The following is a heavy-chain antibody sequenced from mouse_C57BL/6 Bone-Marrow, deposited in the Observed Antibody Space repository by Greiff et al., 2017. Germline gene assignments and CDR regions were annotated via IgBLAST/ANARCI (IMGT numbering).Heavy chain of an antibody. CDR3: TRIGDGYYEGY. CDR2: ISSGGDYI. J-gene: IGHJ4*01. D-gene: IGHD2-3*01. CDR1: GFTFSSYA. Sequence: EVMLVESGEGLVKPGGSLKLSCAASGFTFSSYAMSWVRQTPEKRLEWVAYISSGGDYIDSADTVKGRFTISRNNARNTLYLQMSSLKSEDTAMYYCTRIGDGYYEGYWGQGTSVTVAS. V-gene: IGHV5-9-1*02.